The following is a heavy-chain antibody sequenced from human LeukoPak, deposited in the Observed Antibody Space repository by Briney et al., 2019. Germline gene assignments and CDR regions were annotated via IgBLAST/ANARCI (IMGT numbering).Heavy chain of an antibody. CDR3: ARDSREQLVPDYYYYMDV. D-gene: IGHD6-6*01. CDR2: ISSSSSFI. J-gene: IGHJ6*03. CDR1: GFTFNAYS. V-gene: IGHV3-21*01. Sequence: GGSLRLSCAASGFTFNAYSMSWVRQAPWKGLEFVSSISSSSSFIYYADSVKGRFTISRDNAKNSLYLQMNSLRAEDTAVYYCARDSREQLVPDYYYYMDVWGKGTTVTVSS.